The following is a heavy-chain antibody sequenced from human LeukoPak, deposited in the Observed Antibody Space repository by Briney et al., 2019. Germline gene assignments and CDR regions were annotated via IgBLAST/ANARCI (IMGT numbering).Heavy chain of an antibody. CDR1: GGSISSSSYY. CDR3: ARKRGYSYGELFDY. CDR2: IYYSGST. V-gene: IGHV4-39*01. Sequence: PSETPSLTCTVSGGSISSSSYYWGWIRQPPGKGLEWIGSIYYSGSTYYNPSLKSRVTISVDTSKNQFSLKLSSVTAADTAVYYCARKRGYSYGELFDYWGQGTLVTVSS. J-gene: IGHJ4*02. D-gene: IGHD5-18*01.